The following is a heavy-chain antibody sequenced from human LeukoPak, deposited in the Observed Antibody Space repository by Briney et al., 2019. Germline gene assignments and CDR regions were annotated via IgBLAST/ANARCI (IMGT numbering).Heavy chain of an antibody. V-gene: IGHV4-59*01. J-gene: IGHJ6*03. CDR2: IYYSGST. Sequence: SETLSLTCTVSGGSISSYYWSWIRQPPGKGLEWIGYIYYSGSTNYNPSLKSRVTISVDTSKNQFSLKLSSVAAADTAVYYCARALYGSGSYGGSEYYYYYMDVWGKGTTVTVSS. CDR1: GGSISSYY. D-gene: IGHD3-10*01. CDR3: ARALYGSGSYGGSEYYYYYMDV.